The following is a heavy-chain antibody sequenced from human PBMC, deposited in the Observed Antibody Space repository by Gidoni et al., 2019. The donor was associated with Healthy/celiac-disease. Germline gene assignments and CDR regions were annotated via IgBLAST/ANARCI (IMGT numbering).Heavy chain of an antibody. J-gene: IGHJ6*02. D-gene: IGHD2-15*01. CDR2: ISSSSSYI. CDR1: GFTFSSYS. Sequence: EVQLVESGGGLVKPGGSVRLSCAASGFTFSSYSMNWVRQAPGKGLEWVSSISSSSSYIYYADSVKGRFTISRDNAKNSLYLQMNSLRAEDTAVYYCARDLGVADYYYGMDVWGQGTTVTVSS. CDR3: ARDLGVADYYYGMDV. V-gene: IGHV3-21*01.